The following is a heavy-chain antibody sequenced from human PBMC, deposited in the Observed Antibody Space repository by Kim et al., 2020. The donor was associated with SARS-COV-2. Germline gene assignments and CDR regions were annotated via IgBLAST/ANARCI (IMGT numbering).Heavy chain of an antibody. CDR2: IIPILGIA. D-gene: IGHD6-6*01. J-gene: IGHJ4*02. CDR3: ASALSARPDDY. Sequence: SVKVSCKASGGTFSSYAISWVRQAPGQGLEWMGRIIPILGIANYAQKFQGRVTITADKSTSTAYMELSSLRSEDTAVYYCASALSARPDDYWGQGTLVTVSS. V-gene: IGHV1-69*04. CDR1: GGTFSSYA.